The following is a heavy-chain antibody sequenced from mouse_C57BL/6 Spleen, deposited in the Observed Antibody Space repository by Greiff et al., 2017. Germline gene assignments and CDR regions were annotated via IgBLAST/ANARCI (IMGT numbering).Heavy chain of an antibody. D-gene: IGHD2-1*01. V-gene: IGHV1-54*01. CDR2: INPGSGGT. Sequence: QVQLQQSGAELVRPGTSVKVSCKASGYAFTNYLIEWVKQRPGQGLEWIGVINPGSGGTNYNEKFKGKATLTADKSSSTAYMQLSSLTSEDSAVYFCAREGGIYYGIYYFDDWGQGTTLTVSS. CDR1: GYAFTNYL. J-gene: IGHJ2*01. CDR3: AREGGIYYGIYYFDD.